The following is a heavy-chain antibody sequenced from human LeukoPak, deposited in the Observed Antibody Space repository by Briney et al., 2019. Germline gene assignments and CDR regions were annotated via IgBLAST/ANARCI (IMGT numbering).Heavy chain of an antibody. CDR1: GCTFSNYA. D-gene: IGHD3-9*01. CDR3: AKDVFELYDIYDH. V-gene: IGHV3-23*01. Sequence: GGSLRLSCTASGCTFSNYAMSWVRQAPGKGLEWVSAISGNGGSTFDADSVKGRFTISRDNSKNTLYLQMNSLRAEDTAIYYCAKDVFELYDIYDHWGQGTLVTVSS. CDR2: ISGNGGST. J-gene: IGHJ4*02.